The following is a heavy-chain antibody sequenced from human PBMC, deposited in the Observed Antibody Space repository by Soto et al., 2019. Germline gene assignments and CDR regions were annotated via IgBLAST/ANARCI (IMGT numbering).Heavy chain of an antibody. V-gene: IGHV1-2*02. Sequence: QVQLVQSGAEMKKPGASIKISCKASGYYFTGYYIHWVRQVPGQGLEWMGWINPNSGVTNYAQRFQGRVTMTRDTSISTAYLEVKRLTSDDTAVYYCATNLFSSTSRGSDFDPWGQGTLVIVSS. D-gene: IGHD2-2*01. J-gene: IGHJ5*02. CDR2: INPNSGVT. CDR3: ATNLFSSTSRGSDFDP. CDR1: GYYFTGYY.